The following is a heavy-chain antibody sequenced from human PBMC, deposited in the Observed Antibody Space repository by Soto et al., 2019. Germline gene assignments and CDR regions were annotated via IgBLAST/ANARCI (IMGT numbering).Heavy chain of an antibody. V-gene: IGHV4-59*01. CDR1: GGSIIPYY. Sequence: PSETLSLTCTVSGGSIIPYYWARIRQPPGKRLEWVGYIYYTGSTNYNPSLKSRVTMSVDTSKSQLSLKLSSVTAADTAVYYCARWAAAADYWGQGALVTVSS. CDR2: IYYTGST. CDR3: ARWAAAADY. D-gene: IGHD6-13*01. J-gene: IGHJ4*02.